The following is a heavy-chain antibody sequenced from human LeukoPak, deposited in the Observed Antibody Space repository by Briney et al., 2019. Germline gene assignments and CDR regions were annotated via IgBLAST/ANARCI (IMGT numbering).Heavy chain of an antibody. J-gene: IGHJ4*02. Sequence: SGGSLRLSCAASGFTFSTYAMSWVRQAPGKGLEWVSVIRGGDDTTYYADSVKGRFTISRDNSKNTLYLQMNSLRAEDTAVYYCAIWGYSSGRSRTRPGDYWGQGTLVTVSS. CDR1: GFTFSTYA. V-gene: IGHV3-23*01. CDR3: AIWGYSSGRSRTRPGDY. CDR2: IRGGDDTT. D-gene: IGHD6-19*01.